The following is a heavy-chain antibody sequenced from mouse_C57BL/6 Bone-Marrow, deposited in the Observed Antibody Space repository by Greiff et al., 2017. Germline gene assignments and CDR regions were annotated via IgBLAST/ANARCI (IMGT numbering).Heavy chain of an antibody. CDR2: SRNKANDYTT. CDR1: GFTFSDFY. CDR3: ARDESNPNAMDY. Sequence: EVKLVDSGGGLVQSGRSLRLSCATSGFTFSDFYMEWVRQAPGKGLEWIAASRNKANDYTTVYSASVKGRFIVSRDTSQSILYLQMNALRAEDTAIYYCARDESNPNAMDYWGQGAAVTVSS. V-gene: IGHV7-1*01. J-gene: IGHJ4*01. D-gene: IGHD2-5*01.